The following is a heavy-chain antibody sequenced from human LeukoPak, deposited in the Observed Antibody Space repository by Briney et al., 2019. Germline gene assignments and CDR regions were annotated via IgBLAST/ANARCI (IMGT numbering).Heavy chain of an antibody. J-gene: IGHJ5*02. V-gene: IGHV1-8*01. D-gene: IGHD5-18*01. CDR2: MNPNSGNT. CDR1: GYTFTSYD. CDR3: ARVGRIQLWLRGGWFDP. Sequence: ASVKVSCKASGYTFTSYDINWVRQAPGQGLEWMGWMNPNSGNTGYAQKFQGRVTMTRNTSISTAYMELSSLRSEDTAVYYCARVGRIQLWLRGGWFDPWGQGTLLTVSS.